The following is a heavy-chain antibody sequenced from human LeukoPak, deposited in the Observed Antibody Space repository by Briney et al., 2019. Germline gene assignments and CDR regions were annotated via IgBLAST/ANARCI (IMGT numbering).Heavy chain of an antibody. J-gene: IGHJ4*02. D-gene: IGHD6-19*01. CDR3: ARSIAVAGTVFDY. CDR2: INPNSGGT. V-gene: IGHV1-2*02. Sequence: GASVKVSCKASGDTFTRQDIHWVRQAPGQGLAWMGWINPNSGGTNYAQKFQGRVTMTRDTSISTAYMELSRLRSDDTAVYYCARSIAVAGTVFDYWGQGTLVTVSS. CDR1: GDTFTRQD.